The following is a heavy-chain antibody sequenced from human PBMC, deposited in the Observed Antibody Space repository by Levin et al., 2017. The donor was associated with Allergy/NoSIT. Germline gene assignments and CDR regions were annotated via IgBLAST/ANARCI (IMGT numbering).Heavy chain of an antibody. J-gene: IGHJ4*02. CDR1: GFTFSSYW. CDR3: ARNLVPGGWYDRWNSGGIDY. D-gene: IGHD6-19*01. CDR2: IKQDGSEK. Sequence: GGSLRLSCAASGFTFSSYWMSWVRQAPGKGLEWVANIKQDGSEKYYVDSVKGRFTISRDNAKNSLYLQMNSLRAEDTAVYYCARNLVPGGWYDRWNSGGIDYWGQGTLVTVSS. V-gene: IGHV3-7*04.